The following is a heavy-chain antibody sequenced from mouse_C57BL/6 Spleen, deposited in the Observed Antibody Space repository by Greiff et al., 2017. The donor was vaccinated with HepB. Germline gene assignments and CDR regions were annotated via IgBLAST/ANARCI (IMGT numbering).Heavy chain of an antibody. CDR1: GYTFTSYW. J-gene: IGHJ3*01. Sequence: VQLKESGAELAKPGASVKLSCKASGYTFTSYWMHWVKQRPGQGLEWIGYINPSSGYTKHNQKFKDKATLTADKSSSTASMQLSSLTYEDSAVYYCARPKSYYYYGSSCPAWFAYWGQGTLVTVSA. D-gene: IGHD1-1*01. V-gene: IGHV1-7*01. CDR2: INPSSGYT. CDR3: ARPKSYYYYGSSCPAWFAY.